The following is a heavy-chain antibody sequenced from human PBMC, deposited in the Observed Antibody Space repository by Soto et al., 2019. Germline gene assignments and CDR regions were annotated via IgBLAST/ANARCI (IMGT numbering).Heavy chain of an antibody. V-gene: IGHV3-30*18. J-gene: IGHJ6*02. CDR1: GLTFSSCG. CDR3: VKDGSSGWPYYYGMDV. CDR2: ISYDGRNK. D-gene: IGHD6-19*01. Sequence: PGGSLRLSCAASGLTFSSCGMHWVRQAPGKGLEWVAVISYDGRNKYYVDSVKGRFTISRDNSKNTLYLQMSSLRPEDTAVYYCVKDGSSGWPYYYGMDVWGQGTTVTFSS.